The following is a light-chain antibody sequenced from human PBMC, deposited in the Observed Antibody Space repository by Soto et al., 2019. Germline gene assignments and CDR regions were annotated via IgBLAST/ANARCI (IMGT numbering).Light chain of an antibody. Sequence: QSPSTLSASVGDRVTLTCRASQSISSWLAWYQQKPGKAPKLLIYAASTLQSGVPSRFSGSGSGTEFTLTISSLQPEDFATYYCQQLKSNLITFGQGTRLEIK. V-gene: IGKV1-5*01. J-gene: IGKJ5*01. CDR1: QSISSW. CDR2: AAS. CDR3: QQLKSNLIT.